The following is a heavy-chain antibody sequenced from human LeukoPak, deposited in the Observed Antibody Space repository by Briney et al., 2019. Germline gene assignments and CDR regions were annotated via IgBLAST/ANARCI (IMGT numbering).Heavy chain of an antibody. V-gene: IGHV3-48*04. D-gene: IGHD5-18*01. CDR1: GFTFSSYS. Sequence: PGGSLRLSRAASGFTFSSYSMNWVRQAPGKGLEWVSYISSSSSTIYYADSVKGRFTISRDNAKNSLYLQMNSLRAEDTAVYYCARDQLGYSYGVIDYWGQGTLVTVSS. J-gene: IGHJ4*02. CDR2: ISSSSSTI. CDR3: ARDQLGYSYGVIDY.